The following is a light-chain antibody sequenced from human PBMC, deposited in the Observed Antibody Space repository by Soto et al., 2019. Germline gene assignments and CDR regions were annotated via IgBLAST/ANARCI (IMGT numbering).Light chain of an antibody. V-gene: IGKV3-15*01. CDR3: QQYNEWPRT. Sequence: ETVMTQSPATLSVSPGERVTLSCRASQSVRTNLVWYQQSPGQPPRLLIYGASDRVAGVPDGFSGSGSGTDFTLTISGLQSEDCAVYYCQQYNEWPRTFGQGTKLEIK. CDR1: QSVRTN. CDR2: GAS. J-gene: IGKJ2*01.